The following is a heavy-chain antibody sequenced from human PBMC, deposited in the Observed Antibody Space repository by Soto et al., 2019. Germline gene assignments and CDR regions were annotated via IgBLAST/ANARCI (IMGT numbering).Heavy chain of an antibody. Sequence: QVQLVQSGAEVKKPGSSVKVSCKGSGGTLSSYAITWVRQAPGQGLEWMGGIIPILGTAYYAHKFQGRVTITADESTSTAYIELRSLRSEDTAVYYCASHGITRTWVYYYGMDVWGQGTTVTVSS. CDR1: GGTLSSYA. V-gene: IGHV1-69*11. CDR3: ASHGITRTWVYYYGMDV. CDR2: IIPILGTA. J-gene: IGHJ6*02. D-gene: IGHD1-7*01.